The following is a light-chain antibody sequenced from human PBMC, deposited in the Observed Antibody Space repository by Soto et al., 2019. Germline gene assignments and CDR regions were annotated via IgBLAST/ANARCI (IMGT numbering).Light chain of an antibody. J-gene: IGKJ3*01. V-gene: IGKV3-15*01. CDR3: QQYNNWPLT. Sequence: EIVMTQSPATLSVSPGERATLSCRASLSVSRNLAWYQQKPGQAPRLLIYGASTGATGIPARFSGSGSGTQFTRTISSLQSEDFAVYYCQQYNNWPLTFGPGTKVNIK. CDR1: LSVSRN. CDR2: GAS.